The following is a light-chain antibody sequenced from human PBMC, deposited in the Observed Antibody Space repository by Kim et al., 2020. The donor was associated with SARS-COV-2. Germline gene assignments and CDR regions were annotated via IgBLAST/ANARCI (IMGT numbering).Light chain of an antibody. Sequence: ASVGDRDTITCRANAPLINYLNWYQQRPGRAPKLLIYTTSNLQSGVPTRFSGSRSGTDFTLTISSLQPDDFATYYCQQTYSIPWTFGQGTKVDIK. J-gene: IGKJ1*01. CDR2: TTS. CDR3: QQTYSIPWT. CDR1: APLINY. V-gene: IGKV1-39*01.